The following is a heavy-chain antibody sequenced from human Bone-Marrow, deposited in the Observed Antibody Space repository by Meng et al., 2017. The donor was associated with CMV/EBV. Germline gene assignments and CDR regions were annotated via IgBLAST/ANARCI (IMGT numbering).Heavy chain of an antibody. D-gene: IGHD3-16*01. Sequence: ESPKISCAGSGLTFSSYAMSWVRQAPGKGLEWVSVIYSGASSTYYADSVKGRFTISRDNSKNTLYLQMHSPRAEDTAVYYCARHLGDADGMGFWGQGTTVTVSS. J-gene: IGHJ6*02. CDR1: GLTFSSYA. CDR3: ARHLGDADGMGF. V-gene: IGHV3-23*03. CDR2: IYSGASST.